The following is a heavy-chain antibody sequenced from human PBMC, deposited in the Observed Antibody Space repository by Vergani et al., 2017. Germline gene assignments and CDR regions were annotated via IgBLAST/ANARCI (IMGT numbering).Heavy chain of an antibody. CDR1: GYTFTGYY. CDR2: INHNSGGT. Sequence: QVQLVQSGAEVKKPGASVKVSCKASGYTFTGYYMHWVRQAPGQGLEWMGWINHNSGGTNYAQKFQGRVTMTRDTSISTAYMELSRLRSDDTAVYYCARPVNSSSWLFDYWGQGTLVTVSS. J-gene: IGHJ4*02. D-gene: IGHD6-13*01. V-gene: IGHV1-2*02. CDR3: ARPVNSSSWLFDY.